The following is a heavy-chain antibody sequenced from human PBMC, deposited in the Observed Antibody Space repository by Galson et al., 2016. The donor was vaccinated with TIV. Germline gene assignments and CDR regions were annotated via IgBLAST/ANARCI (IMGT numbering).Heavy chain of an antibody. Sequence: SVKVSCKASGVIFRNFAITWVRQAPGQGLEWMGRITPIFGTTKYAQKFQGRVTLTADDSTSTAYMELSFLRSEDTAIYYCARVRGELYDSSGYYDSWGQGTLVSVSS. J-gene: IGHJ4*02. CDR2: ITPIFGTT. V-gene: IGHV1-69*13. CDR3: ARVRGELYDSSGYYDS. D-gene: IGHD3-22*01. CDR1: GVIFRNFA.